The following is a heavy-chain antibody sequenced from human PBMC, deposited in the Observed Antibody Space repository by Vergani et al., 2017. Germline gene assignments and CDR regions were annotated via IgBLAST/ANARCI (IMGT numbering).Heavy chain of an antibody. D-gene: IGHD6-13*01. CDR1: GGSISSGGYY. CDR3: ARLGRGSSKLDY. CDR2: IYYSGST. Sequence: QVQLQESGPGLVKPSQTLSLTCTVSGGSISSGGYYWSWIRQHPGKGLEWIGYIYYSGSTYYNPSLKSRVTIAVDTSKNQFSLKLSSVTAADTAVYYCARLGRGSSKLDYWGQGTLVTVSS. J-gene: IGHJ4*02. V-gene: IGHV4-31*03.